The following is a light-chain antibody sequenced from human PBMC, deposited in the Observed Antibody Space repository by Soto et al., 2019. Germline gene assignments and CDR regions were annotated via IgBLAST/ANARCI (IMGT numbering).Light chain of an antibody. J-gene: IGLJ3*02. Sequence: QSVLTQPRSVSGAPGQSVSISCTGTSSNIGADYDVTWYQQLPGEAPKVLIYTDSKRPSGVPDRFSGSKSGTTASLAITGLQAEDEADYYCPSYDSSQSGSVFGGGTKLTVL. CDR3: PSYDSSQSGSV. V-gene: IGLV1-40*01. CDR2: TDS. CDR1: SSNIGADYD.